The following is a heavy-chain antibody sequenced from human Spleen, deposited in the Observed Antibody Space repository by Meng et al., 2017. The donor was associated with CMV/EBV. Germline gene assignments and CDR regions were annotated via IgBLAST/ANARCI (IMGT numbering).Heavy chain of an antibody. J-gene: IGHJ6*02. V-gene: IGHV1-69*05. CDR1: GGSFNNYV. CDR2: IIPIFGKG. CDR3: ARDDGYLKSRYYYYYGMDV. D-gene: IGHD3-22*01. Sequence: SVKVSCKSSGGSFNNYVMTWVRQAPGQGLEWMGGIIPIFGKGHYAQKFQGRVTITTDESTSTAYMELSSLRSEDTAVYYCARDDGYLKSRYYYYYGMDVWGQGTTVTVSS.